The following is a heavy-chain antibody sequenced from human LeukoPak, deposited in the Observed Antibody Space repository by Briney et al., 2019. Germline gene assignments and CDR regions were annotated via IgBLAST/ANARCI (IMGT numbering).Heavy chain of an antibody. Sequence: GASVKVSCKASGYTFTSYGISWVRQAPGQGLEWMGWISAYNGNTNYAQKLQGRVTMTTDTSTSTAYMELRSLRSDDTAVYYCARASVLLWFGELPTFDYWGQGTLVTVSS. CDR1: GYTFTSYG. J-gene: IGHJ4*02. CDR2: ISAYNGNT. CDR3: ARASVLLWFGELPTFDY. D-gene: IGHD3-10*01. V-gene: IGHV1-18*01.